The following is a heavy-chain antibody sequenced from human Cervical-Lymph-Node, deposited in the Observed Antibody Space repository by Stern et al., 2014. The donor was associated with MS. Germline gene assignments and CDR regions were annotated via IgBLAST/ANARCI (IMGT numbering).Heavy chain of an antibody. Sequence: EVQLVESGGGLVKPGGSLRLSCEGSGFTFRTHSMNWVRQAPGKGLEWVSSISSSSTYIYYADSVRGRFTISRDNAKNSLFLEMNSLRAEDTAVYYCTRDGDYARSVYGMDVWGQGTTLTVSS. CDR1: GFTFRTHS. CDR3: TRDGDYARSVYGMDV. CDR2: ISSSSTYI. V-gene: IGHV3-21*01. D-gene: IGHD2-2*01. J-gene: IGHJ6*02.